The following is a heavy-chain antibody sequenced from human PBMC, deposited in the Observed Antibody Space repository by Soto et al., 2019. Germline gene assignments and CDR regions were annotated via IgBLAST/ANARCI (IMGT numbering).Heavy chain of an antibody. V-gene: IGHV3-30*18. J-gene: IGHJ4*02. CDR3: AKLVIGYCSGNTCDDY. D-gene: IGHD2-15*01. CDR2: ISYDSSNK. CDR1: GFTFSYG. Sequence: VQLLESGGGLIQPGGSLRLSCAASGFTFSYGIHWLRQAPGKGLEWVAYISYDSSNKFYGDSVKGRFTTSRDNSKNKQFLQMNSLRAEDTAVYYCAKLVIGYCSGNTCDDYWGQGTLVAVSS.